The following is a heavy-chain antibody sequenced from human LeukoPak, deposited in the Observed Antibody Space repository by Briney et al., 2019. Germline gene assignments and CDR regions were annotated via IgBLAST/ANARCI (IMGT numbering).Heavy chain of an antibody. CDR1: GGSFSGYY. J-gene: IGHJ3*02. Sequence: SETLSLTCAVYGGSFSGYYWSWIRQPPGKGLEWIGEINHSGSTNYNPSLKSRVTISVDTSKNQFSLKLSSVTAADTAVYYCARDSSGGGLVIWGQGTMVTVSS. CDR3: ARDSSGGGLVI. D-gene: IGHD2-15*01. CDR2: INHSGST. V-gene: IGHV4-34*01.